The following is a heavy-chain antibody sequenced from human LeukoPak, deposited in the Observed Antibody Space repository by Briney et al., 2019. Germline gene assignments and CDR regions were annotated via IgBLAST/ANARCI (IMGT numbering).Heavy chain of an antibody. CDR2: ISSGSSTI. CDR1: GFTFSTYN. D-gene: IGHD3-16*01. CDR3: ARGETARVDY. V-gene: IGHV3-48*02. J-gene: IGHJ4*02. Sequence: GGSLRLSCAASGFTFSTYNMNWVRQAPGKGLDWLSYISSGSSTIYYADSVEGRFTISRDNAKNSLYLQMNSLRDEDMAVYYCARGETARVDYWGQGILVTVSS.